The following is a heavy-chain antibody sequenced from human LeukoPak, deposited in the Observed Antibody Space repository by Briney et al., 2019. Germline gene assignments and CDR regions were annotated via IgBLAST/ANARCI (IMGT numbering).Heavy chain of an antibody. CDR2: INQDGSEK. Sequence: GGSLRLSCAASGFTYSTYWMSWVRAAPGKGLEWVANINQDGSEKYYVDSVRGRFTISRDNAKNSLYLQMNSLRGEDTAVYYCARNAPFDYWGQGTLVTVSS. CDR3: ARNAPFDY. V-gene: IGHV3-7*01. J-gene: IGHJ4*02. CDR1: GFTYSTYW.